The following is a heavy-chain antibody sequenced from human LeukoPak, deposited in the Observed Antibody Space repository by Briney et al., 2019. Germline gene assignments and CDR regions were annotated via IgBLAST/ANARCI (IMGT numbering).Heavy chain of an antibody. CDR2: IKTKTDGGTT. CDR1: GFTFSNAW. CDR3: TTAGYCSGGRCYPDY. J-gene: IGHJ4*02. D-gene: IGHD2-15*01. Sequence: GGSLRLSCAASGFTFSNAWMSWVRQAPGKGLEWVGHIKTKTDGGTTDYATPVNGRFTISRDDSKNTLYLQMNSLKTEDTAVYYCTTAGYCSGGRCYPDYWGQGTLVTVSS. V-gene: IGHV3-15*01.